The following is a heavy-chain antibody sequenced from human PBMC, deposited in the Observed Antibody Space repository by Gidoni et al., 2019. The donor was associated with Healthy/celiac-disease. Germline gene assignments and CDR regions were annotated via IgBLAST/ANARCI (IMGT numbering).Heavy chain of an antibody. V-gene: IGHV4-61*02. Sequence: QVQLQESGPGLVKPSQTLSLTCTVPGGSISSGCHYWSWIRPPAGKGLEWSGRIYTSGSTNYNPSLKSRVTISVDTSKNQFSLKLSSVTAADTAVYYCARDSGESQFYYYYGMDVWGQGTTVTVSS. CDR1: GGSISSGCHY. J-gene: IGHJ6*02. D-gene: IGHD3-10*01. CDR3: ARDSGESQFYYYYGMDV. CDR2: IYTSGST.